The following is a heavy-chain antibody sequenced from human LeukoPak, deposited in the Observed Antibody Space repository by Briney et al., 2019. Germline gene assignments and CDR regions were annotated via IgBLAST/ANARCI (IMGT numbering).Heavy chain of an antibody. CDR1: GFTVSNNY. D-gene: IGHD5-24*01. CDR2: IYSGGST. Sequence: GGSLRLSCVVSGFTVSNNYLSWVRQAPRNGLEWVSLIYSGGSTYYADSVKGRFTISRDNSKNTVYLQMNSLRAEDTAMYYCARRDDHNGRDYWGQGTPVTVSS. CDR3: ARRDDHNGRDY. V-gene: IGHV3-53*01. J-gene: IGHJ4*02.